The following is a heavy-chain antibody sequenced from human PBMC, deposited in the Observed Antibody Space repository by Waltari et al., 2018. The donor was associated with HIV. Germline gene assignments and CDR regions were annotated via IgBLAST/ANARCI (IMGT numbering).Heavy chain of an antibody. D-gene: IGHD1-26*01. CDR3: ARHALRVGAAYWNFDL. Sequence: QLQLQESGPGLVKPSETLSLTCTVPGGSVSSRSYFRGWIRQPPGKGLEWVGRIYYTGRAYYNPSLKSRFTISVDTSKNQFSLKVTSVTAADTAVYYCARHALRVGAAYWNFDLWGRGTLVTVSS. J-gene: IGHJ2*01. V-gene: IGHV4-39*01. CDR1: GGSVSSRSYF. CDR2: IYYTGRA.